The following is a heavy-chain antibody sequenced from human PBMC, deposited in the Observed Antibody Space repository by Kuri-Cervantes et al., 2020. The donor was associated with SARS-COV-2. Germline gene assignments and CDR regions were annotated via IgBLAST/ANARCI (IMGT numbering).Heavy chain of an antibody. CDR3: ARDFQSKSGYYYYGMDV. D-gene: IGHD4-11*01. CDR1: GYSFTSYG. CDR2: ISTYNSNL. V-gene: IGHV1-18*04. Sequence: ASVKVSCKASGYSFTSYGISWVRQAPGQGLEWMGWISTYNSNLKYAQKFQGRVTMTTDTSTSTAYMELRSLRSDDTAVYFCARDFQSKSGYYYYGMDVWGQGTTVTVSS. J-gene: IGHJ6*02.